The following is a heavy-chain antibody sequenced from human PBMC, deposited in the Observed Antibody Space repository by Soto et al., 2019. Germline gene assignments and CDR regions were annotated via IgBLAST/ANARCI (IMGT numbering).Heavy chain of an antibody. J-gene: IGHJ6*02. CDR1: GLTFRSYA. D-gene: IGHD6-6*01. CDR3: ARGKIAARHYYYYYGMDV. CDR2: ISGDGAST. V-gene: IGHV3-23*01. Sequence: EVQVLESGGDLVQPGGSLRLSCEVSGLTFRSYAMIWVRQAPGKGLQWVSPISGDGASTYYADSVKGRFTTSRDNSKNTLYLQMNSLRAEDTAVYYCARGKIAARHYYYYYGMDVWGQGTTVTVSS.